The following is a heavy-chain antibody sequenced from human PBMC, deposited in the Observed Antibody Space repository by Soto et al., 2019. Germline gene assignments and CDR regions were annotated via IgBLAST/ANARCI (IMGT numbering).Heavy chain of an antibody. CDR3: AKSTGGTANGMGG. V-gene: IGHV3-9*01. CDR1: GFSFDDYA. CDR2: ISWNSGTI. J-gene: IGHJ6*04. D-gene: IGHD2-8*02. Sequence: EVQVVESGGGLVQPGRSLRLSCAASGFSFDDYAMHWVRQAPGKGLEWVSGISWNSGTIGYADSVKGRFTISRDNAKNSLYLQMNSLRAEDTALYDCAKSTGGTANGMGGCGKVTTVTVAA.